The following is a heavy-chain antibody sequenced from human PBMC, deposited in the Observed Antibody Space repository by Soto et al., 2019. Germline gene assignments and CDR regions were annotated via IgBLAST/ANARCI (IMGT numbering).Heavy chain of an antibody. V-gene: IGHV4-61*08. D-gene: IGHD3-22*01. CDR3: ARDRFYYDSSGYYGYYYYGMDV. Sequence: SETLSLTCTVSGGSINSGGYYWSWIRQHPGKGLEWVGYIYYSGTTYYNPSLKSRVTISVDTSKNQFSLKLSSVTAADTAVYYCARDRFYYDSSGYYGYYYYGMDVWGQGTTVTVSS. CDR1: GGSINSGGYY. J-gene: IGHJ6*02. CDR2: IYYSGTT.